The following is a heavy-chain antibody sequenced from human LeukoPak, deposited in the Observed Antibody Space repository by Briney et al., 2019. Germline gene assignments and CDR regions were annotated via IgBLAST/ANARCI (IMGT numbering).Heavy chain of an antibody. V-gene: IGHV1-69*04. D-gene: IGHD4/OR15-4a*01. CDR1: GGTFSSYA. J-gene: IGHJ5*02. Sequence: SVKVSCKASGGTFSSYAISWVRQAPGQGLEWMGRIIPIFGIANYAQKFQGRVTITADKSTSTAYMELSSLRSEDTAVYYCARNEYGINWFDPWGQGTLVTVSS. CDR3: ARNEYGINWFDP. CDR2: IIPIFGIA.